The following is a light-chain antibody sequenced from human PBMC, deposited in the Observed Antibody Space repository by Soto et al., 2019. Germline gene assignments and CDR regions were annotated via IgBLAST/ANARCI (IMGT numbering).Light chain of an antibody. CDR3: SSYAGSNGYV. CDR1: TSDVGVYNY. J-gene: IGLJ1*01. Sequence: QSALPQPPSASGSPGQSVTISCTGTTSDVGVYNYVSWYQQHPGKAPKLLIYEVSKRPSGVPDRFSGSKSGNTASLTVSGLQAEDDADYYCSSYAGSNGYVFGTGTKVTVL. V-gene: IGLV2-8*01. CDR2: EVS.